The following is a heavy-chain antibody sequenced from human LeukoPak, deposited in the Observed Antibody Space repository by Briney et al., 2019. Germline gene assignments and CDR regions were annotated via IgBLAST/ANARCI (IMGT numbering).Heavy chain of an antibody. CDR3: AKDWRTNSCHDY. CDR2: LSVGGDST. J-gene: IGHJ4*02. CDR1: GFTFSSYA. V-gene: IGHV3-23*01. D-gene: IGHD2-15*01. Sequence: GGSLRLSCAASGFTFSSYAMNWVRQAPGKGLEWVSALSVGGDSTYYADFVKGRFTISRDNSKNTVYLQMNSLRAEDTAVYYCAKDWRTNSCHDYWGQGTLVTVSS.